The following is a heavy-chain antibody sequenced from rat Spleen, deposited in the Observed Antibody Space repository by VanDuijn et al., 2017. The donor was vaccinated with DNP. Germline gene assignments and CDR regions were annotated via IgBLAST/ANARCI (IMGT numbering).Heavy chain of an antibody. V-gene: IGHV5-31*01. D-gene: IGHD4-3*01. CDR1: GFTFNKYW. Sequence: EVQLVESGGDLVQPGRSLKLSCVASGFTFNKYWMTWIRQVPGKGLEWVATISYDGSSTYYRDSVKGRFTISRDNANRTLFLQMDSLRSEDTATYYCSTRNSGYGGYFDYWGQGVMVTVSS. CDR3: STRNSGYGGYFDY. CDR2: ISYDGSST. J-gene: IGHJ2*01.